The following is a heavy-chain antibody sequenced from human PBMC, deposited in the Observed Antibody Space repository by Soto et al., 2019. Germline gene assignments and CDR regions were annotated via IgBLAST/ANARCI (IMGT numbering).Heavy chain of an antibody. CDR3: AREEAVAGTGVDY. CDR2: INHSGST. CDR1: GGSFSGYY. J-gene: IGHJ4*02. Sequence: QVQLQQWGAGLLKPSETLSLTCTVYGGSFSGYYWSWIRQPPGKGLEWIGEINHSGSTNYNPSLKSQVTISVDTSKNQFSLKLSSVTAADTAVYYCAREEAVAGTGVDYWVQGTLVTVSS. D-gene: IGHD6-19*01. V-gene: IGHV4-34*01.